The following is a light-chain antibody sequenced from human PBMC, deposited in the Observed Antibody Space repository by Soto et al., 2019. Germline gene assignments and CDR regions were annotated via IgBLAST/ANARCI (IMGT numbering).Light chain of an antibody. J-gene: IGKJ4*01. V-gene: IGKV1-12*01. CDR2: AAS. CDR3: QHYDNLPPALT. Sequence: DIQMTQSPSSVSASVGDRVSITCRASQAISRSLAWYQQKPGEAPKLLIYAASILQSGVPSRFSGSGSGTDFTLTITRLQPEDFATYYCQHYDNLPPALTFGGGTKVEVK. CDR1: QAISRS.